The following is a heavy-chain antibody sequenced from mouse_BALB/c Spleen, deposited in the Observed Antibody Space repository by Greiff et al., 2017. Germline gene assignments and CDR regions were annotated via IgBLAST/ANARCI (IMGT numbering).Heavy chain of an antibody. V-gene: IGHV5-17*02. Sequence: EVKLMESGGGLVQPGGSRKLPCAASGFTFSSFGMHWVRQAPEKGLEWVAYISSGSSTIYYADTVKGRFTISRDNPKNTLFLQMTSLRSEDTAMYYCARWGGDYWGQGTTLTVSS. J-gene: IGHJ2*01. CDR2: ISSGSSTI. CDR1: GFTFSSFG. CDR3: ARWGGDY.